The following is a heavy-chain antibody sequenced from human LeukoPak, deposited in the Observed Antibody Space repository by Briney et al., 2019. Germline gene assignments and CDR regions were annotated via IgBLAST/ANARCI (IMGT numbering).Heavy chain of an antibody. CDR3: ARGSYDFWSGYQAYFDY. CDR2: INHSGST. CDR1: GGSFSGYY. J-gene: IGHJ4*02. V-gene: IGHV4-34*01. Sequence: SETLSLTCVVYGGSFSGYYWSWIRQPPGKGLEWIGEINHSGSTNYNPSLKSRVTISVDTSKNQFSLKLSSVTAADTAVYYCARGSYDFWSGYQAYFDYWGQGTLVTVSS. D-gene: IGHD3-3*01.